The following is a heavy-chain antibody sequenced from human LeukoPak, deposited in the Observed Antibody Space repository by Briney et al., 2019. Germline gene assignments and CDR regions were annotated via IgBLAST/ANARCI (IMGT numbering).Heavy chain of an antibody. V-gene: IGHV3-23*01. D-gene: IGHD1-1*01. CDR3: TKDPGVQLELDY. CDR1: GFRFSSYA. Sequence: GGSLRLSCAASGFRFSSYAMSWVRQAPGKGLEWVSAISGSGVSTYYADSVKGRFTVSRDNSKNTLYPQMSSLRAEDTAVYYCTKDPGVQLELDYWGQGTLVTVSS. CDR2: ISGSGVST. J-gene: IGHJ4*02.